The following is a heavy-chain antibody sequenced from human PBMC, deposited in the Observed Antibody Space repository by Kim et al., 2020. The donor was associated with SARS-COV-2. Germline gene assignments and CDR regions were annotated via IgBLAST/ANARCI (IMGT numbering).Heavy chain of an antibody. CDR2: ISSSSSYI. CDR3: AREDVPNYGDYPYYYYGMDV. V-gene: IGHV3-21*01. J-gene: IGHJ6*02. CDR1: GFTFSSYS. Sequence: GGSLRLSCAASGFTFSSYSMNWVRQAPGKGLEWVSSISSSSSYIYYADSVKGRFTISRDNAKNSLYLQMNSLRAEDTAVYYCAREDVPNYGDYPYYYYGMDVWGQGTTVTVSS. D-gene: IGHD4-17*01.